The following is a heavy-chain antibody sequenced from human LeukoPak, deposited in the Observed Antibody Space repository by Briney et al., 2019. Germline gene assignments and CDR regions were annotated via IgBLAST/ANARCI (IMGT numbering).Heavy chain of an antibody. CDR3: AKDLGYCSSTSCYAPDY. CDR1: GFTFSSYG. Sequence: GGSLRLSCAASGFTFSSYGMHWVRQAPGKGLEWVAFIRYDGSNKYYADSVKGRFTISRDNSKNTLYLQMNSLRAEDTAVYYCAKDLGYCSSTSCYAPDYWGQGTLVTVSS. J-gene: IGHJ4*02. D-gene: IGHD2-2*01. CDR2: IRYDGSNK. V-gene: IGHV3-30*02.